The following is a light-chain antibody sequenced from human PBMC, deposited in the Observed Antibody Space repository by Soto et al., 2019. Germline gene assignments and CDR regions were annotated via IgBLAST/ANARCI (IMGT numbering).Light chain of an antibody. CDR2: RNY. Sequence: QSVLSQSPSASGTPGQRVTISCSGSSSNIGSNYVFWYQQLPGTAPKVIIYRNYQRPSGVPDRFSGSKSGSSASLAISGLRSEDEADYYCAAWDDSLRGWVFGGGTKLTVL. CDR1: SSNIGSNY. V-gene: IGLV1-47*01. CDR3: AAWDDSLRGWV. J-gene: IGLJ3*02.